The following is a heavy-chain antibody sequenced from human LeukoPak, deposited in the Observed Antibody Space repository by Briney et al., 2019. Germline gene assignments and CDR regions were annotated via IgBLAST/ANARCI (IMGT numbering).Heavy chain of an antibody. Sequence: GSLRLSCAASGFTFSSYSMNWVRQPPGKGLEWIGSIYYSGSTYYNPSLKSRVTISVDTSKNQFSLKLSSVTAADTAVYYCARSVDYYDSSGYSRYFDYWGQGTLVTVSS. V-gene: IGHV4-39*01. CDR2: IYYSGST. D-gene: IGHD3-22*01. CDR1: GFTFSSYSMN. J-gene: IGHJ4*02. CDR3: ARSVDYYDSSGYSRYFDY.